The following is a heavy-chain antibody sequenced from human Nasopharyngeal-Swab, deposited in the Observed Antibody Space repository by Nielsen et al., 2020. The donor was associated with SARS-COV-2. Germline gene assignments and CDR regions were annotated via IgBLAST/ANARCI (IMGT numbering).Heavy chain of an antibody. Sequence: ASVKVSCKASGYPFTSYGITWVRQAPGQGLEWMGGINNHTGKTNYLQKVQGRVTMSTVTSTNKAYLELRSLRSDDTAGYYCARNIMEWVDQRGYYYMDVWGKGTTVTVSS. CDR2: INNHTGKT. CDR3: ARNIMEWVDQRGYYYMDV. CDR1: GYPFTSYG. D-gene: IGHD3-3*01. V-gene: IGHV1-18*04. J-gene: IGHJ6*03.